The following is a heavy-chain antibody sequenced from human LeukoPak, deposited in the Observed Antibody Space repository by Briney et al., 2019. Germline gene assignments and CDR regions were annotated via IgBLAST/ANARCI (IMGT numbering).Heavy chain of an antibody. CDR2: ISNDGSHK. V-gene: IGHV3-30*04. J-gene: IGHJ4*02. D-gene: IGHD4-23*01. CDR3: ARDPNRLADYGGDYFDH. CDR1: GSPFSSYS. Sequence: GESLKISCAASGSPFSSYSMHWVRQAPGNGLEWVAVISNDGSHKYYADSVKGRFIISRDNSKNTLSLQMNTLRPDDTAVFYCARDPNRLADYGGDYFDHWGQGTLVTVSS.